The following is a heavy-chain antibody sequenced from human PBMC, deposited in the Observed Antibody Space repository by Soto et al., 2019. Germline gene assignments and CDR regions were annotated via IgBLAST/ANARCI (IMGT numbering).Heavy chain of an antibody. CDR2: INPNNGGT. D-gene: IGHD3-10*01. J-gene: IGHJ6*02. Sequence: GASVKVSCKASGYSFTGNSMHWVRQAPGQGLEWMGWINPNNGGTNYAQRFRGWVTMTRDTSVSTAYMELSRLKSDDTAVYYCARDEVTMVRGRGYYYYGMDVWGQGTTVTVSS. CDR1: GYSFTGNS. CDR3: ARDEVTMVRGRGYYYYGMDV. V-gene: IGHV1-2*04.